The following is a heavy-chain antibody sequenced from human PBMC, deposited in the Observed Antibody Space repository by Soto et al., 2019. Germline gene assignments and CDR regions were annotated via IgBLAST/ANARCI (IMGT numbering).Heavy chain of an antibody. CDR1: GYTFTSYG. CDR3: ATDCSSTTSYPWNWFDP. V-gene: IGHV1-18*01. D-gene: IGHD2-2*01. Sequence: QVQLVQSGAEVKKPGASVKVSCKASGYTFTSYGISWVRQAPGQGLEWMGWISADNGNTNYAQKLQGRVTMTTDTSTRTADMELRSLSSHDPAVYYCATDCSSTTSYPWNWFDPWGQGTLVTVSS. J-gene: IGHJ5*02. CDR2: ISADNGNT.